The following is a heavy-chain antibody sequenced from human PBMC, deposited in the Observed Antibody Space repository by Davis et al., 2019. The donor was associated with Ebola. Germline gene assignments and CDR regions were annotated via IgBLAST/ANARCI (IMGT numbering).Heavy chain of an antibody. CDR1: GGSFSGYY. Sequence: MPSETLSLTCAVYGGSFSGYYWTWIRQPPGTGLEWIGYIYYSGSTNYSPSLKSRVTISLDTSKNQFSLRLSSVTAADTAVYYCARHAEAWGQGLLVTVSA. CDR2: IYYSGST. V-gene: IGHV4-59*08. CDR3: ARHAEA. J-gene: IGHJ5*02.